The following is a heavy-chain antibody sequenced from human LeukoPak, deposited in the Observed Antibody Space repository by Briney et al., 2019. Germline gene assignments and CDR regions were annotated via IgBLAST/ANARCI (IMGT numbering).Heavy chain of an antibody. D-gene: IGHD3-3*01. J-gene: IGHJ5*02. CDR2: ITSYNGNT. V-gene: IGHV1-18*01. CDR3: AREPITISDKTA. CDR1: GYSLSSYG. Sequence: GASVKVSCRASGYSLSSYGISWVRQAPGQGLEWMGWITSYNGNTNYAQKLQGRVTMTTDTSTSTAYMELRSLRSDDSAVYYCAREPITISDKTAWGQGTLVTVSS.